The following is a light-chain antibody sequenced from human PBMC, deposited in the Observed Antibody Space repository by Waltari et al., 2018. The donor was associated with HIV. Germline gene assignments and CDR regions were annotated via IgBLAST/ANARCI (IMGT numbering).Light chain of an antibody. V-gene: IGLV1-44*01. CDR1: SSNLGSTT. J-gene: IGLJ2*01. Sequence: QSVLTQPPSASGAPGQWVTISCSGSSSNLGSTTVNWYQHLPGTAPKLLSYSTNQRPSGVPDRFSGSKSGTSASLSITGLQSEVEADYYCSAWDDSLNGVVFGGGTKVTVL. CDR2: STN. CDR3: SAWDDSLNGVV.